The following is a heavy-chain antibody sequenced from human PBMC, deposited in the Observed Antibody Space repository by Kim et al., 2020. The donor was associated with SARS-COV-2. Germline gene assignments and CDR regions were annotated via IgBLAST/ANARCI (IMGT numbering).Heavy chain of an antibody. D-gene: IGHD5-12*01. CDR1: GYSFTSYW. V-gene: IGHV5-51*01. CDR3: ARHLVYSGRDGYTNRDAFDI. J-gene: IGHJ3*02. CDR2: IYPGDSDT. Sequence: GESLKISCKGSGYSFTSYWIGWVRQMPGKGLEWMGIIYPGDSDTRYSPSFQGQVTISADKSISTAYLQWSSLKASDTAMYYCARHLVYSGRDGYTNRDAFDIWGQGTMVTVSS.